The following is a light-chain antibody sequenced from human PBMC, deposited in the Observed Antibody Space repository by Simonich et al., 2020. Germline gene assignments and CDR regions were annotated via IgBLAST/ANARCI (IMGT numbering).Light chain of an antibody. CDR2: DVS. CDR1: SSDVGGYNY. V-gene: IGLV2-14*01. Sequence: QSALTQPASVSGSPGQSITISCTGTSSDVGGYNYVSWYQQHPGKAPKLMIYDVSKRPLGVSKRFSGSKSGNTASLTISGLQAEDEADYYCSSYTSSSTWVFGGGTKLTVL. J-gene: IGLJ3*02. CDR3: SSYTSSSTWV.